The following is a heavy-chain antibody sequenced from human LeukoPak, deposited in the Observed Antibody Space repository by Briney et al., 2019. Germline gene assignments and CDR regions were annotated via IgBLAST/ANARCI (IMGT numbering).Heavy chain of an antibody. CDR1: GGSISSYY. V-gene: IGHV4-34*01. J-gene: IGHJ6*03. Sequence: SETLSLTCTVSGGSISSYYWSWIRQPPGKGLEWIGEINHSGSTNYNPSLKSRVTISVDTSKNQFSLKLSSVTAADTAVYYCARELSYYYYYMDVWGKGTTVTISS. D-gene: IGHD3-16*02. CDR3: ARELSYYYYYMDV. CDR2: INHSGST.